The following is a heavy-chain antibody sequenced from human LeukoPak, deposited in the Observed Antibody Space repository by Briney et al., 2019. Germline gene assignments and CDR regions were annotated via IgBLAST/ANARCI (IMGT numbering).Heavy chain of an antibody. J-gene: IGHJ4*02. D-gene: IGHD5-24*01. CDR3: ATRRDGYNSPFDY. Sequence: PSQTLSLTCTVSGGSISSGSYYWSWIRQPPGKGLEWIGYIYYSGSTNYNPSLKSRVTISVDTSKNQFSLKLSSVTAADTAVYYCATRRDGYNSPFDYWGQGTLVTVSS. CDR1: GGSISSGSYY. V-gene: IGHV4-61*01. CDR2: IYYSGST.